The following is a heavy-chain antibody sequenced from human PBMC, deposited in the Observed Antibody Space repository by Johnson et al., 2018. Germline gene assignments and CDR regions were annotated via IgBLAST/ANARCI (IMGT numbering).Heavy chain of an antibody. V-gene: IGHV5-51*01. CDR3: ATTNSSSWYSWYFDL. CDR2: IYPSDSET. Sequence: RQMPGKGLESMGIIYPSDSETRYSPSFQGQVTISVDKSISTAYLQWSSLKASDTAMYYCATTNSSSWYSWYFDLWGRGTLVTVSS. J-gene: IGHJ2*01. D-gene: IGHD6-13*01.